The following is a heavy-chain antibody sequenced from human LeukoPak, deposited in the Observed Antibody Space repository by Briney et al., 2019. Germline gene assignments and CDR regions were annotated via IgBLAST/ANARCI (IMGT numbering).Heavy chain of an antibody. J-gene: IGHJ6*02. CDR3: ARERKATTNYYYHYGMDV. CDR1: GFTFSSYA. CDR2: ISYDGSNK. Sequence: GGSLRLSCAASGFTFSSYAMHWVRQAPGKGLEWVAVISYDGSNKYYADSVKGRFTISRDNSKNTLYLQMNSLRAEDTAVYYCARERKATTNYYYHYGMDVWGQGTTVTVSS. V-gene: IGHV3-30-3*01. D-gene: IGHD5-12*01.